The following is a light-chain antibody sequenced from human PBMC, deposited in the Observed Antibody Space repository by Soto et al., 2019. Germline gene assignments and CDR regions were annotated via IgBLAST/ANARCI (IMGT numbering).Light chain of an antibody. CDR1: SSDVGGYNY. J-gene: IGLJ1*01. Sequence: QSALTQPPSASGSPGQSVTISCTGTSSDVGGYNYVSWYQQHPDKAPKLMIYEVSKRPSGVPDRFSGSKSGNTASLTVSGLQAEDEADYYCSSYGGSNNYVFGTGTKLTVL. V-gene: IGLV2-8*01. CDR2: EVS. CDR3: SSYGGSNNYV.